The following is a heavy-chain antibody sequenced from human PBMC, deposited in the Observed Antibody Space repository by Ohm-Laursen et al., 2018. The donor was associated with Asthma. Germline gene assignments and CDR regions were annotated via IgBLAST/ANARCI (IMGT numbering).Heavy chain of an antibody. CDR3: AKDSRFLEWLRILPYFDY. V-gene: IGHV3-21*04. CDR1: GYTFSRYS. J-gene: IGHJ4*02. CDR2: ISTASTFI. D-gene: IGHD3-3*01. Sequence: SLRLSCAASGYTFSRYSIHWVRQVPGKGLEWVASISTASTFIYYADSVRGRFTTSRDNAKNSVYLQMNSLRAEDTAVYYCAKDSRFLEWLRILPYFDYWGQGTLVTVSS.